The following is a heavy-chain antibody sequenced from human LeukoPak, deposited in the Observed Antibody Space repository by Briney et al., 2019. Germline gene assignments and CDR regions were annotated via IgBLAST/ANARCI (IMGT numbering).Heavy chain of an antibody. CDR2: IYTSGST. Sequence: PSETLSLTCTVSGGSISSSYWSWIRQPAGKGLEWIGRIYTSGSTNYNPSLKSRVTMSADTSKNQFSLNLSSLTAADTAVYYCARGNEYTYGNFFDYRGQGILVTVSS. V-gene: IGHV4-4*07. CDR1: GGSISSSY. CDR3: ARGNEYTYGNFFDY. D-gene: IGHD5-18*01. J-gene: IGHJ4*02.